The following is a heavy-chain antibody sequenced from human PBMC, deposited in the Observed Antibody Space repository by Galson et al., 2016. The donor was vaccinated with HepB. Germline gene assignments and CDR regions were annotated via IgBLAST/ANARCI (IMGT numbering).Heavy chain of an antibody. V-gene: IGHV1-69*13. J-gene: IGHJ4*02. CDR1: GGTFSNYA. Sequence: SVKVSCKASGGTFSNYAVTWVRQAPGQGLEWLGGIIPIFGTTNYAQKFQGRVMITAHESTGTAYLEVSSLRSDDTAVYYCARTRQGAYYDILTGRHLRNHFDYWGQGTLVTVSS. D-gene: IGHD3-9*01. CDR2: IIPIFGTT. CDR3: ARTRQGAYYDILTGRHLRNHFDY.